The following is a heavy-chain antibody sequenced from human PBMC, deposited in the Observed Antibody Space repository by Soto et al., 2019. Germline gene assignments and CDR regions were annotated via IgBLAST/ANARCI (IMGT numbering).Heavy chain of an antibody. CDR2: ISWNSGSI. CDR1: GFTFDDYA. CDR3: AKDKTGTTGRDAFDI. Sequence: EVQLVESGGGLVQPGRSLRLSCAASGFTFDDYAMHWVRQAPGKGLEWVSGISWNSGSIGYADSVKGRFTISRDNAKNSLYLQMNSLRAEDTALYYCAKDKTGTTGRDAFDIWGQGTMVTVSS. D-gene: IGHD1-7*01. J-gene: IGHJ3*02. V-gene: IGHV3-9*01.